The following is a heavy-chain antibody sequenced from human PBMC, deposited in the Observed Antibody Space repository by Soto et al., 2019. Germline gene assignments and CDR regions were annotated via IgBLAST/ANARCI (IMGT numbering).Heavy chain of an antibody. D-gene: IGHD6-19*01. V-gene: IGHV4-61*08. CDR3: ARGDGSSAWF. J-gene: IGHJ4*02. CDR2: IYHTGNT. Sequence: QVHLQESGPGLVKPSGTLSLTCSVSGGSVSSGGFYWNWIRQPPGKGLEWIAYIYHTGNTNYNPSLKNLVSMSLDTSKNEFSLNLIAVTAADSAVYYCARGDGSSAWFWGQGALVTVSS. CDR1: GGSVSSGGFY.